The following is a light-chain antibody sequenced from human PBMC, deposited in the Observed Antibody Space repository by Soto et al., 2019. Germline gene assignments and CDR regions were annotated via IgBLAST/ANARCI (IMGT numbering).Light chain of an antibody. V-gene: IGKV1-17*01. CDR2: DAS. J-gene: IGKJ1*01. Sequence: DIQMTQSPSSLSASVGDRVTITCRASQGIRNDLGWYQQKPGKAPKLLIYDASSVESGVPSRFSGSGSGTEFTLTISSLQPDDFATYYCQQYNSYWTFGQGTKVDIK. CDR1: QGIRND. CDR3: QQYNSYWT.